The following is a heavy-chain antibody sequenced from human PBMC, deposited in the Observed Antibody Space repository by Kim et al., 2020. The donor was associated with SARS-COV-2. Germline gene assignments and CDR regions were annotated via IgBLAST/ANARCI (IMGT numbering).Heavy chain of an antibody. J-gene: IGHJ6*02. CDR2: IYYSGGT. CDR1: GGSISSGGYY. CDR3: ARDLGSYTMVRGVPPYGMDV. D-gene: IGHD3-10*01. Sequence: SETLSLTCTVSGGSISSGGYYWSWIRQHPGKGLEWIGYIYYSGGTYYNPSLKSRVTISVDTSKNQFSLKLSSVTAADTAVYYCARDLGSYTMVRGVPPYGMDVWGQGTTVTVSS. V-gene: IGHV4-31*03.